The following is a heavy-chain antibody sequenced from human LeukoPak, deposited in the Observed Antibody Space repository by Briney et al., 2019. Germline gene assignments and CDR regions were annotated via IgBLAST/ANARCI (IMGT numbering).Heavy chain of an antibody. CDR3: ARDRVTPVTTIDY. J-gene: IGHJ4*02. CDR1: GFTFSRYS. CDR2: ISSSSSYI. V-gene: IGHV3-21*01. D-gene: IGHD4-17*01. Sequence: GGSLRLSCVASGFTFSRYSMAWVRQAPGEGLEWVSSISSSSSYIYYADSVKGRFTISRDNAKNSLYLQMNSLRAEDTAVYYCARDRVTPVTTIDYWGQGTLVTVSS.